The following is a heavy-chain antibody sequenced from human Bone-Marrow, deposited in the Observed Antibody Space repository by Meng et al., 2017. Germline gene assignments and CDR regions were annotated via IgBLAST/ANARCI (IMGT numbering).Heavy chain of an antibody. CDR1: GGSFSDYY. CDR3: ARGPTTMAHDFDY. CDR2: INHSGST. Sequence: QVELQQLGAGLLKPSATLSLTCVVSGGSFSDYYWSWIRQPPGKGLEWIGEINHSGSTNYNPSLESRATISVDTSQNNLSLKLSSVTAADSAVYYCARGPTTMAHDFDYWGQGTLVTVSS. D-gene: IGHD4-11*01. V-gene: IGHV4-34*01. J-gene: IGHJ4*02.